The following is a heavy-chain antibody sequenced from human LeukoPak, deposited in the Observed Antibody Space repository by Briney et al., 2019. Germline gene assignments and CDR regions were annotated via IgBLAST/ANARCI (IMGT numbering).Heavy chain of an antibody. V-gene: IGHV3-23*01. CDR3: AKFFSSGQQLLSNWFDP. CDR2: ISGSGETT. CDR1: VFTFNNYV. D-gene: IGHD4-11*01. Sequence: PGGSLRLSCASSVFTFNNYVMNWVRQAPGKGLEWVSTISGSGETTYYAGSVKGRFTISRDNSKNALYLQMNGLRAEDTAIYYCAKFFSSGQQLLSNWFDPWGQGTLVTVSS. J-gene: IGHJ5*02.